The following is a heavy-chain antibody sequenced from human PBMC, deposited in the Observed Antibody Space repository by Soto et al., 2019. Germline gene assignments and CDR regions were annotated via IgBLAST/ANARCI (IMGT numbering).Heavy chain of an antibody. V-gene: IGHV1-8*01. D-gene: IGHD3-10*01. Sequence: QVQLVQSGAEVKKPGASVKVSCKASGNTFTSYDINWVRQATGHGLERMGWIKPNSGNIGYAQKCQGRVTMTRDTAIRTAYMEVSRLRSDDTAVYYCARGRASGSYYLLDYWGQGTLVTVAS. CDR2: IKPNSGNI. CDR1: GNTFTSYD. J-gene: IGHJ4*02. CDR3: ARGRASGSYYLLDY.